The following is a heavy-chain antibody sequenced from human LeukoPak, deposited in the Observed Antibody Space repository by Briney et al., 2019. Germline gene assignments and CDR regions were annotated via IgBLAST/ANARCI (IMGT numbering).Heavy chain of an antibody. Sequence: ASVKVSCKGSGYAFTGYYMHWVWQAPGQGLEWMGIINPSGGGTSYAQKFQGRVTMTRDTSTSTVYMDVSSLRSEDTAVYYCAREFSGYIDFWGQGTLVTVSS. V-gene: IGHV1-46*01. CDR1: GYAFTGYY. J-gene: IGHJ4*02. CDR3: AREFSGYIDF. D-gene: IGHD1-26*01. CDR2: INPSGGGT.